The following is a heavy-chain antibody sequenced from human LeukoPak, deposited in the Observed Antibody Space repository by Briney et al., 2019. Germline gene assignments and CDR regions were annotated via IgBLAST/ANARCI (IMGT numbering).Heavy chain of an antibody. J-gene: IGHJ5*02. D-gene: IGHD1-1*01. Sequence: GGSLRLSCAPSGFTFSDYYMSWIRQAPGKGLEWVSYISSGGDTMYYAASVKGRFTISRDNAKNSLYLQMNSLRAEGTAVYYCARELNGAFDPWGQGTLVTVSS. CDR2: ISSGGDTM. V-gene: IGHV3-11*04. CDR3: ARELNGAFDP. CDR1: GFTFSDYY.